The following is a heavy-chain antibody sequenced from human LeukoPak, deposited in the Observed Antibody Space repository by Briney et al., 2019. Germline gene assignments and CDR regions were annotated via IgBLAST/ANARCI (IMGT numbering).Heavy chain of an antibody. J-gene: IGHJ4*02. CDR1: GFTFSSYA. CDR3: ARDSMTTVTTYTFGDY. Sequence: PGGSLRLSCAASGFTFSSYAMHWVRQAPGKGLEYVSSISTNGGNTYYANSVKGRFTISRDNSKNMLYLQMGSLRAEDMALYYCARDSMTTVTTYTFGDYWGQGTLVAGSS. CDR2: ISTNGGNT. V-gene: IGHV3-64*01. D-gene: IGHD4-17*01.